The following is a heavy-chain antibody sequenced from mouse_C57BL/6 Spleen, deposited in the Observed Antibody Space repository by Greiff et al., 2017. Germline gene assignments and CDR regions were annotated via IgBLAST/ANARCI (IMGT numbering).Heavy chain of an antibody. J-gene: IGHJ3*01. V-gene: IGHV10-1*01. CDR3: VRQAIYYDYDGAWFAY. CDR2: IRSKSNNYAT. D-gene: IGHD2-4*01. CDR1: GFSFNTYA. Sequence: EVQVVESGGGLVQPKGSLKLSCAASGFSFNTYAMNWVRQAPGKGLEWVARIRSKSNNYATYYADSVKDRFTISRDDSESMLYLQMNNLKTEDTAMYYCVRQAIYYDYDGAWFAYWGQGTLVTVSA.